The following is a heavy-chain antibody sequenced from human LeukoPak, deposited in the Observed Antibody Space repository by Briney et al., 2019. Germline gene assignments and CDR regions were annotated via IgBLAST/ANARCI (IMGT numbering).Heavy chain of an antibody. V-gene: IGHV3-53*01. Sequence: GGSLRLSCAASGFTVSSNYMSWVRQAPGKGLEWVSVIYSGGSTYYADSVKGRFTISRDNSKNTLYLQMNSLRAEDTAVYYCASFGAGEHQLANWFDPWGQGTLVTVSS. J-gene: IGHJ5*02. CDR1: GFTVSSNY. D-gene: IGHD6-13*01. CDR3: ASFGAGEHQLANWFDP. CDR2: IYSGGST.